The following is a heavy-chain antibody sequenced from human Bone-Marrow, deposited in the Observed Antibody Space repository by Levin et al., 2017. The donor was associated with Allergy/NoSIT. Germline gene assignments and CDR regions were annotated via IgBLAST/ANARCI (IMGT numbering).Heavy chain of an antibody. V-gene: IGHV3-15*01. CDR1: GFTFSSAW. Sequence: ETLSLTCAASGFTFSSAWMTWVRQAPGKGLEWVGRINSKTDGGTTDYAAPVKGRFSISRDDSKNTVYLQMNSLKTEDTAVYYCTTRTIRYCSGGSCYSGYYFDYWGQGALVTVSS. CDR3: TTRTIRYCSGGSCYSGYYFDY. CDR2: INSKTDGGTT. J-gene: IGHJ4*02. D-gene: IGHD2-15*01.